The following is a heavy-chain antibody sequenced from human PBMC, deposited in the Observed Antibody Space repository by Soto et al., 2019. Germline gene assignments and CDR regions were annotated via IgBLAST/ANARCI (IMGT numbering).Heavy chain of an antibody. J-gene: IGHJ6*02. V-gene: IGHV4-34*01. CDR2: VTHGGST. CDR3: ARARFDSWSHIYYGLDV. D-gene: IGHD3-3*01. Sequence: SETLSLTCGVYGGSFSAYSWTWLRQSPGKGLEWIGEVTHGGSTDYNPALKSRLVMSVDTSKNQFSLRVTSVTAADAAVYFCARARFDSWSHIYYGLDVWGQGTTVTVSS. CDR1: GGSFSAYS.